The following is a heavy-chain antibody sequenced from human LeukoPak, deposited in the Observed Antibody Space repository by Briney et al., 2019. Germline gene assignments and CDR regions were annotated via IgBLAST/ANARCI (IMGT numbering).Heavy chain of an antibody. CDR3: VKAPAGVRDIVVVPAKH. V-gene: IGHV3-64D*06. J-gene: IGHJ4*02. CDR1: GFTFSSYG. CDR2: ISSNGGTT. D-gene: IGHD2-2*01. Sequence: GRSLRLSCAASGFTFSSYGMHRVRQAPGKGLEYVSAISSNGGTTYYADSVKGRFTISRDNSKNTLYLQMSSLRAEAPAVYCWVKAPAGVRDIVVVPAKHWGQGTLVTVSS.